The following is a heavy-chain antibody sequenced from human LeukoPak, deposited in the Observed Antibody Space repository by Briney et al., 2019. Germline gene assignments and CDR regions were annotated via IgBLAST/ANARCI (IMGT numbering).Heavy chain of an antibody. D-gene: IGHD3-9*01. V-gene: IGHV3-23*01. CDR1: AFTFSSYA. J-gene: IGHJ3*02. CDR2: ISGSGGST. Sequence: GGSLRLSCAASAFTFSSYAMSWVRQAPGKGLEWVSAISGSGGSTYYADSVKGRFTISRDNSKNTLYLQMNSLRAEDTAVYYCAKDSGYFDWLSTGGDAFDIWGQGTMVTVSS. CDR3: AKDSGYFDWLSTGGDAFDI.